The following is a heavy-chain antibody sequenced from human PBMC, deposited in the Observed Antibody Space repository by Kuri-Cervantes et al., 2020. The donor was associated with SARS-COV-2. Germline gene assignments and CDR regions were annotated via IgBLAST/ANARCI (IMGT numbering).Heavy chain of an antibody. D-gene: IGHD5-24*01. CDR1: EFNFTNYD. J-gene: IGHJ6*02. CDR3: ARVDPRTDAYNHYYYGMDV. V-gene: IGHV3-48*01. CDR2: IRSSSSII. Sequence: GESLKISCGASEFNFTNYDIHWVRQAPGKGLEWVSYIRSSSSIIYYADSVKGRFTVSRDNVKNSLYLQMNSLRAEDTAVYFCARVDPRTDAYNHYYYGMDVWGQGTTVTVSS.